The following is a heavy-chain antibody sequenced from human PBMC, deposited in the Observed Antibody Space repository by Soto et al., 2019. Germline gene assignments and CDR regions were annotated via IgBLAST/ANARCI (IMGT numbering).Heavy chain of an antibody. J-gene: IGHJ3*02. Sequence: ASVKVSCKASGYAFTSYDINWVRQATGQGLEWMGWMNPNSGNTGYAQKFQGRVTMTRNTSISTAYMELSSLRSEDTAVYYCARGLRGYSYGLDAFDIWGQGTMVTVSS. CDR2: MNPNSGNT. CDR3: ARGLRGYSYGLDAFDI. V-gene: IGHV1-8*01. D-gene: IGHD5-18*01. CDR1: GYAFTSYD.